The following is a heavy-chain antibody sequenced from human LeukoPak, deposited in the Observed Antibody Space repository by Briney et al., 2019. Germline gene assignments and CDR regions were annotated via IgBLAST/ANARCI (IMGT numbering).Heavy chain of an antibody. Sequence: SETLSLTCTVSGGSISSYYWSWIRQPPGKALEWIGYIYYSGSTNYNTSRKSRVTISVDTSKNQFSLKLSSVTAADTAVYYCARVLRDFWSGYYTDSLLDYWGQGTLVTVSS. V-gene: IGHV4-59*01. J-gene: IGHJ4*02. D-gene: IGHD3-3*01. CDR1: GGSISSYY. CDR2: IYYSGST. CDR3: ARVLRDFWSGYYTDSLLDY.